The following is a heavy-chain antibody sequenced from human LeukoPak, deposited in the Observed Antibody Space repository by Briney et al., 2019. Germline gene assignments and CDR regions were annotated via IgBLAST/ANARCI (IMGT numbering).Heavy chain of an antibody. CDR1: GFTFSSYG. J-gene: IGHJ4*02. Sequence: PGGTLRLSCAASGFTFSSYGMSWVRQAPGKGLEWVSAISDSDGNTYYADSVKGRFTISRDNSKNTLYLQMNGLRAEDTAVYYCASALRIYYYFEYWGQGTLVTVSS. CDR2: ISDSDGNT. D-gene: IGHD1-26*01. CDR3: ASALRIYYYFEY. V-gene: IGHV3-23*01.